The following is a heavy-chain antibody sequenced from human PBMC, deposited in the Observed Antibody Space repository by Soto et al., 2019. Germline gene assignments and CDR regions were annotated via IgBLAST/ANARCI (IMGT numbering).Heavy chain of an antibody. Sequence: QVQLQESGPGLVKPSQTLSLTCTVSGGSISSGDYYWSWIRQPPGKGLEWIGYIYYSGSTYYNPSLKSRFTISVDTSKNQFALKLSSVTAADTAVYYCARDRITGTTPNNWFDPWGQGTLVTVSS. CDR1: GGSISSGDYY. J-gene: IGHJ5*02. CDR2: IYYSGST. D-gene: IGHD1-20*01. CDR3: ARDRITGTTPNNWFDP. V-gene: IGHV4-30-4*01.